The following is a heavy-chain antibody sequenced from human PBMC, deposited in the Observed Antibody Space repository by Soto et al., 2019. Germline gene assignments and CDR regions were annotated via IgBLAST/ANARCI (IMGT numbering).Heavy chain of an antibody. V-gene: IGHV3-15*01. Sequence: EVQLVESGGGLVEPGGSIRLSCVASGFTFTKAYMTWVRQAPGKGLEWVGRIKGSHAGGTTDYATSVKGRFTIPSYDSKNTLYLQMNSLQTEDTSVYYCATEGGYPGSNLYGAYWGQGTLVTVSS. CDR1: GFTFTKAY. CDR2: IKGSHAGGTT. J-gene: IGHJ4*02. D-gene: IGHD1-26*01. CDR3: ATEGGYPGSNLYGAY.